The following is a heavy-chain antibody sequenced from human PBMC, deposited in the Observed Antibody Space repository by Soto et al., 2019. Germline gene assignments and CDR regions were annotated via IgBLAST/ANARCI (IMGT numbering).Heavy chain of an antibody. V-gene: IGHV3-53*01. Sequence: GGSLRLSCAASGFTVSSNYMSWVRQAPGKGLEWVSVIYSGGSTYYADSVKGRFTISRDNSKDTLYLQMNSLRAEDTAVYYCARDRAGDAFDIWGQGTMVTVSS. CDR2: IYSGGST. CDR1: GFTVSSNY. J-gene: IGHJ3*02. CDR3: ARDRAGDAFDI.